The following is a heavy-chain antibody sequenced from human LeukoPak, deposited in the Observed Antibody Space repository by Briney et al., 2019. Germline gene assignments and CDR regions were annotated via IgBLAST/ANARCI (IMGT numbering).Heavy chain of an antibody. Sequence: KPSETLSLTCTFSGCSINNFYWSWIRQPAGKGLEWIGRIHASENTNYNPSLKTRVTMSVDTSKNQFSLKLSSVTAADTAVYYCARGSNYYGSGSAYYYYMDVWGKGTTVTVSS. D-gene: IGHD3-10*01. J-gene: IGHJ6*03. CDR2: IHASENT. V-gene: IGHV4-4*07. CDR3: ARGSNYYGSGSAYYYYMDV. CDR1: GCSINNFY.